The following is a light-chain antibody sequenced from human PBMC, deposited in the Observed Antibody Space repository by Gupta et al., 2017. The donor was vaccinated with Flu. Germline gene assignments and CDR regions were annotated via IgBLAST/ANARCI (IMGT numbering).Light chain of an antibody. CDR3: SSYTNNNTLVL. CDR2: EVS. Sequence: ISWTATGSDIGGNNYVYWYHQRPGKAPKLMIFEVSNRPSGVPTRFSGSKSGNTASLTITGVQAEEEADYYCSSYTNNNTLVLLGGGTKLTVL. J-gene: IGLJ2*01. V-gene: IGLV2-14*01. CDR1: GSDIGGNNY.